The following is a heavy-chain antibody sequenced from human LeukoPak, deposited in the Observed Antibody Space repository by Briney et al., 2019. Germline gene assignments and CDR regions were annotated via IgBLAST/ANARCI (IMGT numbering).Heavy chain of an antibody. J-gene: IGHJ5*01. V-gene: IGHV3-23*01. Sequence: GGSLRLSCAASGFTFSSRAMSWVRQAAGKGLEWVSTISDSGVSTYYADSVKGRFTISRDNSKNTLYMQLNSLRAEDTAVYYCATDDHSGGRRFDSWGQGTLVTVSS. CDR1: GFTFSSRA. CDR3: ATDDHSGGRRFDS. D-gene: IGHD6-19*01. CDR2: ISDSGVST.